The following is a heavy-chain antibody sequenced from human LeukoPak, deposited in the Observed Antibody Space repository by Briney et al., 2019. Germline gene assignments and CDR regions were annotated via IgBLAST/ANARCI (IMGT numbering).Heavy chain of an antibody. CDR2: ISAYNGNT. J-gene: IGHJ4*02. Sequence: ASVKVSCKASGYTFTSYGISWVRQAPGQGLEWMGWISAYNGNTNYAQKLQGRVTMTTDTSTSTAYMELRSLRSDDTAVYYCAGYGGLYCSGGSCYWGQGTLVTVSS. V-gene: IGHV1-18*01. CDR1: GYTFTSYG. CDR3: AGYGGLYCSGGSCY. D-gene: IGHD2-15*01.